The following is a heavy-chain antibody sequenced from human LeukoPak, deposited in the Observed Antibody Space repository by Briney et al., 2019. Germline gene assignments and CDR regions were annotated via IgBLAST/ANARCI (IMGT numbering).Heavy chain of an antibody. J-gene: IGHJ4*02. CDR3: ARHLGPGTPRGIDY. Sequence: PSETLSLTCTVSGGSISSGGYYCGWIRQPPGKGLGWIGSIFYRGTTYYNPSLKSRVTISVDTSKNQFSLKLSSVTAADTAVYYCARHLGPGTPRGIDYWGQGTLVTVSS. V-gene: IGHV4-39*01. CDR1: GGSISSGGYY. D-gene: IGHD1-1*01. CDR2: IFYRGTT.